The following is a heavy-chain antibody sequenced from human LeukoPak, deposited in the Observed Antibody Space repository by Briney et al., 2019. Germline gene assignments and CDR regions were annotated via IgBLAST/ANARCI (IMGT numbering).Heavy chain of an antibody. CDR1: GFTVSSNY. D-gene: IGHD6-13*01. J-gene: IGHJ5*02. CDR2: IYSGGST. V-gene: IGHV3-66*01. Sequence: AGSLRLSCAASGFTVSSNYMSWVRQAPGKGLEWVSVIYSGGSTYYADSVKGRFTISRDNSKNTLYLQMNSLRAEDTAVYYCAREVAAAGTFDPWGQGTLVTVSS. CDR3: AREVAAAGTFDP.